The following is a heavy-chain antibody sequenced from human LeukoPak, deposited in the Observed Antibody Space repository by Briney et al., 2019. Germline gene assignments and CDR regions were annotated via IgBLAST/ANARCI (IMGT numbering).Heavy chain of an antibody. V-gene: IGHV1-8*01. CDR3: ARVGYDSSGYYLHDY. J-gene: IGHJ4*02. CDR1: GYTFTSYD. CDR2: MNPISGNT. D-gene: IGHD3-22*01. Sequence: ASVKVSCKASGYTFTSYDITWVRQATGQGLEWMGWMNPISGNTGSAQKFQGRVSMTRNNPIGTAYMELSSLRSEDTAVYYCARVGYDSSGYYLHDYWGQGTLVTVSS.